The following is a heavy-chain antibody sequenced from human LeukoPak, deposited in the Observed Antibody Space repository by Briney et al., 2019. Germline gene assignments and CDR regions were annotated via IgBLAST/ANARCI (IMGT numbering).Heavy chain of an antibody. CDR2: ISGSGGNT. CDR3: AKAQGCLDY. V-gene: IGHV3-23*01. D-gene: IGHD4/OR15-4a*01. CDR1: GFAFSRYG. J-gene: IGHJ4*02. Sequence: GGSLRLSCAASGFAFSRYGIVWVRQAPGRGLEWVSGISGSGGNTYYGDSVKGRFTISRDNSKNTVYLQMNSLRAEDTAVYYCAKAQGCLDYWGQGTLATVSS.